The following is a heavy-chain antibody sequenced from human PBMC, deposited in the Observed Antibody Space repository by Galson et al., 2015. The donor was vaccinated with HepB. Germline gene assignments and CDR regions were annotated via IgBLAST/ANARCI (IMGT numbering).Heavy chain of an antibody. CDR3: ARDIGSSDAAADYYYYYGMDV. CDR1: GYTFTGYY. D-gene: IGHD6-13*01. J-gene: IGHJ6*02. V-gene: IGHV1-2*02. CDR2: INPNSGGT. Sequence: SVKVSCKASGYTFTGYYMHWVRQAPGQGLEWMGWINPNSGGTNYAQKFQGRVTMTRDTSISTAYMELSRLRSDDTAVYYCARDIGSSDAAADYYYYYGMDVWGQGTTVTVSS.